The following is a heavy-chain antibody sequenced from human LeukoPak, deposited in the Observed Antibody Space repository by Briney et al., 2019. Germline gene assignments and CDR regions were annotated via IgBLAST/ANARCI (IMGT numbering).Heavy chain of an antibody. CDR2: IRYDGSNK. CDR3: AKEKVSSTSWILDY. D-gene: IGHD2-2*01. Sequence: GGSLRLSCAASGFSFRSYGMHWVRQAPGKGLEWVAFIRYDGSNKYYADSVKGRFTISRDNSKNTLYLQMNSLRAEDTAVYYCAKEKVSSTSWILDYWGQGTLVTVSS. V-gene: IGHV3-30*02. CDR1: GFSFRSYG. J-gene: IGHJ4*02.